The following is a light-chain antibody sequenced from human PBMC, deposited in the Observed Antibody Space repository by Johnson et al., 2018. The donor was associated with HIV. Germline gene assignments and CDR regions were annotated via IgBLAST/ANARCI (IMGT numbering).Light chain of an antibody. V-gene: IGLV1-51*01. Sequence: QSVLTQPPSVSAAPGQKVTISCSGSSSIVRNNYVSWYQQLPGAAPKLLIYDNNKRPSGIPDRFSGSKSGTSATLGITGLQTGDEADYYCGTWDSSLSAFYAFGTVTKVTVL. CDR2: DNN. CDR1: SSIVRNNY. CDR3: GTWDSSLSAFYA. J-gene: IGLJ1*01.